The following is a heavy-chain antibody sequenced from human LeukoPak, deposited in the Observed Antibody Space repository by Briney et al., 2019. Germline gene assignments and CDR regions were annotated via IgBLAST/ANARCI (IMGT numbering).Heavy chain of an antibody. CDR1: GFTFGSHT. V-gene: IGHV3-30*02. CDR3: AKDLGLGYCSSTSCSPTFDY. D-gene: IGHD2-2*01. CDR2: IRYDGSNK. Sequence: GGSLRLSCAASGFTFGSHTMHWVSQAPGKGLEWVAFIRYDGSNKYYADSVKGRFTISRDNSKNTLYLQMNSLRAEDTAVYYCAKDLGLGYCSSTSCSPTFDYWGQGTLVTVSS. J-gene: IGHJ4*02.